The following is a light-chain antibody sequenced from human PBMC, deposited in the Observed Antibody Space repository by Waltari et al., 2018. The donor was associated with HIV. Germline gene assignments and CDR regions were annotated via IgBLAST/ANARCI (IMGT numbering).Light chain of an antibody. V-gene: IGKV1-39*01. CDR2: DAS. J-gene: IGKJ2*01. CDR1: QTTSTY. CDR3: QQTYSIPYT. Sequence: DIQMTQSPSSLSASVGDRVTITCRASQTTSTYLNWYQQKPGKAPNLLISDASSLQSGVPPRFSGSGFGTDFTLTSSSLQPEDFATYFCQQTYSIPYTFGQGTKLEIK.